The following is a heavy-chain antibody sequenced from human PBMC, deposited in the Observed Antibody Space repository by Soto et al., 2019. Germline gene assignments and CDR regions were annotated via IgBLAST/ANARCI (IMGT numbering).Heavy chain of an antibody. Sequence: GGSLRLSCAASGYIFSANFMNWVRLAPGRGLEWISYISSDGSSMHYADSVKGRFTISRDNAKNSLYLHMNSLRAEDTAVYFCARARPGYYSDYWGQGALVTVSS. D-gene: IGHD6-6*01. V-gene: IGHV3-48*01. CDR2: ISSDGSSM. CDR3: ARARPGYYSDY. CDR1: GYIFSANF. J-gene: IGHJ4*02.